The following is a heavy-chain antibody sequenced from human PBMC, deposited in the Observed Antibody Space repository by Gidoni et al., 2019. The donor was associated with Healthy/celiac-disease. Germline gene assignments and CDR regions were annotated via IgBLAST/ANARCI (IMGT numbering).Heavy chain of an antibody. V-gene: IGHV3-33*01. CDR2: IWYDGSNK. CDR3: ARDMGYCSSTSCYEFDYYYYGMDV. J-gene: IGHJ6*02. CDR1: GFTFSSSG. Sequence: QVQLVESGGGVVQPGRSLRLSCAASGFTFSSSGMHWVRQAPGKGLEWVAVIWYDGSNKYYADSVQGRFTISRDNSKNTLYLQMNSLRAEDTAVYYCARDMGYCSSTSCYEFDYYYYGMDVWGQGTTVTVSS. D-gene: IGHD2-2*01.